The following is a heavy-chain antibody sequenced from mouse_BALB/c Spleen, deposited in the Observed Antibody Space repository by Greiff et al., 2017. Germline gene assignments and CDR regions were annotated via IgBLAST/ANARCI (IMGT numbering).Heavy chain of an antibody. Sequence: EVKVVESGGGLVKPGGSLKLSCAASGFTFSSYAMSWVRQTPEKRLEWVATISSGGSYTYYPDSVKGRFTISRDNAKNTLYLQMSSLRYEDTAMYYCARRGTTVVAHFDYWGQGTTLTVSS. CDR1: GFTFSSYA. D-gene: IGHD1-1*01. J-gene: IGHJ2*01. CDR2: ISSGGSYT. V-gene: IGHV5-9-3*01. CDR3: ARRGTTVVAHFDY.